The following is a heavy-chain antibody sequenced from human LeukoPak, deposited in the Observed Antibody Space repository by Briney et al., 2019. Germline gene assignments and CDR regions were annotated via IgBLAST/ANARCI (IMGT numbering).Heavy chain of an antibody. D-gene: IGHD1-26*01. J-gene: IGHJ4*02. CDR3: AVGATIHQCFDY. V-gene: IGHV1-2*02. CDR2: INPNSGGT. CDR1: GYHFTSYD. Sequence: ASVKVSCKASGYHFTSYDINWVRQAPGQGPEWMGWINPNSGGTNYAQKFQGRVTMTRDTSITTAYMELSSLKSDDTAVYYCAVGATIHQCFDYWGQGTLVTVSS.